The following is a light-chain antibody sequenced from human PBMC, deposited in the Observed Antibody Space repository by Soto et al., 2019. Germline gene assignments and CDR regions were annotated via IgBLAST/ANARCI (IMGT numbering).Light chain of an antibody. CDR3: QQVNSYPLT. V-gene: IGKV1-9*01. J-gene: IGKJ3*01. Sequence: DIQLTQSPSFLSASVGDRVTITCRASQGISSYLAWYQQKPGKAPKVLIYAASTLQSGVPSRLSGSGSGTEFTLTISSLQPEDFATYYCQQVNSYPLTFGPGTKVDIK. CDR2: AAS. CDR1: QGISSY.